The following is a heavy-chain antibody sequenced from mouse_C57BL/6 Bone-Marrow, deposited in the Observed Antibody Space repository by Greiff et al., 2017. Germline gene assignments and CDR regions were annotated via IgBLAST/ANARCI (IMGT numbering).Heavy chain of an antibody. CDR1: GFTFSSYA. V-gene: IGHV5-4*01. CDR2: ISDGGSYT. CDR3: AREGIYYDYDGGYYYAMDY. J-gene: IGHJ4*01. D-gene: IGHD2-4*01. Sequence: EVMLVESGGGLVKPGGSLKLSCAASGFTFSSYAMSWVRQTPEKRLEWVATISDGGSYTYYPDNVKGRFTISRDNAKYNLYLQMSHLKSEDTAMYYCAREGIYYDYDGGYYYAMDYWGQGTSVTVSS.